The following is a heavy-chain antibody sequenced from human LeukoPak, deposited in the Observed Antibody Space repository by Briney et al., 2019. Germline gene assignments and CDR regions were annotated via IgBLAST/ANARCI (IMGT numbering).Heavy chain of an antibody. CDR2: IYYSGST. CDR3: ARQGGRDGYNFVDY. Sequence: SETLSLTCTVSGGSISSYYWSWIRQPPGKGLEGIGYIYYSGSTNYNPSLKSRVTISVDTSKNQFSLKLSSVTAADTAVYYCARQGGRDGYNFVDYWGQGTLVTVSS. D-gene: IGHD5-24*01. V-gene: IGHV4-59*08. J-gene: IGHJ4*02. CDR1: GGSISSYY.